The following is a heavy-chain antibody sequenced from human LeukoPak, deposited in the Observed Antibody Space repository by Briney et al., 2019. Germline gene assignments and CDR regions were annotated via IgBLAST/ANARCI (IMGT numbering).Heavy chain of an antibody. CDR1: GYTFPSYY. Sequence: ASVKVSCKAFGYTFPSYYMHGVRQAPGQGLEWMGIINPSGGSTSYAQKFQGRVTMTRDTSTSTVYMELSSLRSEDTAVYYCARDASPRTFDYWGQGTLVTVSS. J-gene: IGHJ4*02. V-gene: IGHV1-46*01. CDR3: ARDASPRTFDY. D-gene: IGHD1-14*01. CDR2: INPSGGST.